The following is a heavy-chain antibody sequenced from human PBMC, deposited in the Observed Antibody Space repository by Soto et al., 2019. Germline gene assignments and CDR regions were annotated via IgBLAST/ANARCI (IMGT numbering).Heavy chain of an antibody. CDR1: GGSFSGYY. CDR3: ARGFVAGTPYYYYMDV. J-gene: IGHJ6*03. Sequence: QVQLQQWGAGLLKPSETLSLTCAVYGGSFSGYYWSWIRQPPGKGREWIGEINHSGSTNYNPSLKSRVTISVDTSKNQFSLKLSSVTAADTAVYYCARGFVAGTPYYYYMDVWGKGTTVTVSS. D-gene: IGHD6-19*01. V-gene: IGHV4-34*01. CDR2: INHSGST.